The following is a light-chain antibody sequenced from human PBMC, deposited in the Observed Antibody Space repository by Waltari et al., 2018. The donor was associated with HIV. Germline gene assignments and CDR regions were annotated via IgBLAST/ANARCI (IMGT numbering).Light chain of an antibody. CDR1: SSNIGAGYD. Sequence: QSVLTQPPSVSGAPGQRVTISCTGSSSNIGAGYDVTWYQQLPGTAPKLLTYGNSNRPSGFPDRFSGSKSGTSASLAITGLQAEDEADYYCQSYDSSLSGWVFGGGTKLTVL. CDR2: GNS. CDR3: QSYDSSLSGWV. J-gene: IGLJ3*02. V-gene: IGLV1-40*01.